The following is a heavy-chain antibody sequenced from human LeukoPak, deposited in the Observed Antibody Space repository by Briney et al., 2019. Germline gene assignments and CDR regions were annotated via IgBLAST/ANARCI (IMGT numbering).Heavy chain of an antibody. J-gene: IGHJ4*02. CDR3: AKDLHGSGSFDY. CDR1: GFTFSTNI. Sequence: GGSLRLSCATSGFTFSTNIMHWVRQAPGKGLEWVAAIWSDASIKYYAESVKGRFSISRDNFRNTLYLELSSLRAEDTALYYCAKDLHGSGSFDYWGQGTLVTVSS. D-gene: IGHD3-10*01. CDR2: IWSDASIK. V-gene: IGHV3-30*02.